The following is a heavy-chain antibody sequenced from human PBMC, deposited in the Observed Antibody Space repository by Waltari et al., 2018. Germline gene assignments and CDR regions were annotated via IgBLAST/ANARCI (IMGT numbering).Heavy chain of an antibody. D-gene: IGHD3-22*01. J-gene: IGHJ4*01. CDR1: AGSFGDSF. CDR3: ARGNYNDSPRLDW. Sequence: QLHQWGAGLVKPSETLSLTCAVIAGSFGDSFWTWFRHSPGKGLEWIGEIYHNGHTNYNPSLGRRVTISLDTSKNQFSLKLTSVTAADTAVYYCARGNYNDSPRLDWWGHGNLVTVSS. CDR2: IYHNGHT. V-gene: IGHV4-34*01.